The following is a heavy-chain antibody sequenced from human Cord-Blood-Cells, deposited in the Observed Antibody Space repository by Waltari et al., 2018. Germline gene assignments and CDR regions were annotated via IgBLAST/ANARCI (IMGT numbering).Heavy chain of an antibody. Sequence: QVQLVQSGAEVRKPGSSVKVSCKASGGTFSSYATRCVRPAPEQGLEWMGGIIPNFGTANYAQKFQGRVTITADESTGTAYMGLSSLGSEYTAVYYCARGRSIDIVATNLFDPWGQVTLVTVSS. J-gene: IGHJ5*02. CDR3: ARGRSIDIVATNLFDP. CDR1: GGTFSSYA. CDR2: IIPNFGTA. D-gene: IGHD5-12*01. V-gene: IGHV1-69*01.